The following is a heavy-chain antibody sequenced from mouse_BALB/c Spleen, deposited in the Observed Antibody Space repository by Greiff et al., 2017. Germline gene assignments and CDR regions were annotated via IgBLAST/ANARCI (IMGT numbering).Heavy chain of an antibody. V-gene: IGHV6-6*02. CDR2: IRLKSNNYAT. CDR3: TRPGRYYAMDY. J-gene: IGHJ4*01. CDR1: GFTFSNYW. Sequence: DVKLQESGGGLVQPGGSMKLSCVASGFTFSNYWMNWVRQSPEKGLEWVAEIRLKSNNYATHYAESVKGRFTISRDDSKSSVYLQMNNLRAEDTGIYYCTRPGRYYAMDYWGQGTSVTVSS.